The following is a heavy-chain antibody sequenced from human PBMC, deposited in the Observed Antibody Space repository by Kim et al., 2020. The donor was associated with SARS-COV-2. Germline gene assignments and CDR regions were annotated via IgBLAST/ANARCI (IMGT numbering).Heavy chain of an antibody. CDR3: ARDTKITTFDY. J-gene: IGHJ4*02. D-gene: IGHD3-16*01. CDR2: ISSSGSTI. V-gene: IGHV3-48*03. Sequence: GGSLRLSCAASGFTFSSYEMNWVRQAPGKGLEWVSYISSSGSTIYYADSVKGRFTISRDNAKNSLYLQMNSLRAEDTAVYYCARDTKITTFDYWGQGTLVTVSS. CDR1: GFTFSSYE.